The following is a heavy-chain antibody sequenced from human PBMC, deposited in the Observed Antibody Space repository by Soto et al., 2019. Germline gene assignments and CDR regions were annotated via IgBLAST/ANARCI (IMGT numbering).Heavy chain of an antibody. CDR2: INPNSGGT. CDR3: ASVGHGDYIWPVSEDLDAFDI. CDR1: GYTFTGCY. Sequence: ASVKVSCKASGYTFTGCYIHWVRQAPGEGLEWMGWINPNSGGTNYAQKFQGRVTMTRDTSISTAYMELSRLRSDDTAVYYCASVGHGDYIWPVSEDLDAFDIWGQGTMVTVSS. J-gene: IGHJ3*02. D-gene: IGHD4-17*01. V-gene: IGHV1-2*02.